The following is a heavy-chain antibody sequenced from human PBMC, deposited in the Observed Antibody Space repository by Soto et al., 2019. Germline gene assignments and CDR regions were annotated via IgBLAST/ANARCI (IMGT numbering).Heavy chain of an antibody. V-gene: IGHV1-2*04. J-gene: IGHJ5*02. CDR3: ARDSSGSYYEDNWFDP. CDR2: INPNSGGT. D-gene: IGHD1-26*01. CDR1: GYTFTGYY. Sequence: AASVKVSCKASGYTFTGYYMHWVRQAPGQGLEWMGWINPNSGGTNYAQKFQGWVTMTRDTSISTAYMELSRLRSDDTAVYYCARDSSGSYYEDNWFDPWGQGTLVTVSS.